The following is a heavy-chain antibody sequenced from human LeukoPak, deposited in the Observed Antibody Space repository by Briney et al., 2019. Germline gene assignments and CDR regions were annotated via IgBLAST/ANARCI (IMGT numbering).Heavy chain of an antibody. Sequence: SETLSLTCTVSGGSISSYYWSWIRQPPGKGLEWIGYIYYSGSTNYKPSLKSRVTISVDTSKNQFSLKLSSVTAADTAVYYCARDIAVAGNWFDPWGQGTLVTVSS. CDR2: IYYSGST. CDR3: ARDIAVAGNWFDP. V-gene: IGHV4-59*12. CDR1: GGSISSYY. J-gene: IGHJ5*02. D-gene: IGHD6-19*01.